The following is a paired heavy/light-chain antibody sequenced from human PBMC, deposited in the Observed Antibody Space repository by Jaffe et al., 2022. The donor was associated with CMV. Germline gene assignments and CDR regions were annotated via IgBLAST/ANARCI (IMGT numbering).Heavy chain of an antibody. Sequence: QVQLQESGPGLVKPSETLSLTCTVSDGSISGYYWSWIRQPPGKGLEWIGYIYYSGGTNYNPSLKSRVTISLDTPKNQFSLKLSSVTAADTAVYYCARVPRWYYFDYWGQGTLVTVSS. D-gene: IGHD6-13*01. CDR2: IYYSGGT. J-gene: IGHJ4*02. CDR3: ARVPRWYYFDY. CDR1: DGSISGYY. V-gene: IGHV4-59*01.
Light chain of an antibody. CDR3: QQYDKWPPFT. Sequence: EIVMTQSPATLSVSPGERATLSCRAGQIFSNNLAWYQQKPGQAPRLLIYGASTRATGIPARFSGSGSGTEFTLTISSLQSEDFAVYYCQQYDKWPPFTFGPGTKVDIK. J-gene: IGKJ3*01. V-gene: IGKV3-15*01. CDR2: GAS. CDR1: QIFSNN.